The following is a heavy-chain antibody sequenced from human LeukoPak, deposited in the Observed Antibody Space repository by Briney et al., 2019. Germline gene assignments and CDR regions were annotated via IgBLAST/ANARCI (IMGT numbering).Heavy chain of an antibody. CDR1: GFTFSCYA. D-gene: IGHD3-3*01. CDR3: ARDITPPTYDFWSGYYYGMDV. CDR2: ISYDGSNK. J-gene: IGHJ6*02. V-gene: IGHV3-30-3*01. Sequence: GGSLRLSCAASGFTFSCYAMHWVRQAPGKGLEWVAVISYDGSNKYYADSVKGRFTISRDNSKNTLYLQMNSLRAEDTAVYYCARDITPPTYDFWSGYYYGMDVWGQGTTVTVSS.